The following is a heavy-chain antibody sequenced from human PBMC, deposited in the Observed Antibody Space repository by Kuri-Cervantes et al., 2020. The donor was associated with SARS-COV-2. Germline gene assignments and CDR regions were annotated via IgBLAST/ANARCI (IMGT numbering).Heavy chain of an antibody. Sequence: GGSLRLSCAASGFSFSGYAMHWVRQAPGKGLEWVAVISYDGSNKYYADSVKGRFTISRDNSKNTLYLQMNSLRAEDTAVYYCARDGRRITIFGVVIITFDYWGQGTLVTVSS. J-gene: IGHJ4*02. V-gene: IGHV3-30*04. CDR3: ARDGRRITIFGVVIITFDY. CDR2: ISYDGSNK. D-gene: IGHD3-3*01. CDR1: GFSFSGYA.